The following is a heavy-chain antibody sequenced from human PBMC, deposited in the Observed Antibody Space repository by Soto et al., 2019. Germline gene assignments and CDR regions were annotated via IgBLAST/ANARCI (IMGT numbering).Heavy chain of an antibody. J-gene: IGHJ4*02. Sequence: QVQLQQWGAGLLKPSETLSLTCAVYGGSFSGYYWSWIRQPPGKGLEWIGEINHSGSTNYNPSLKSRVTISVDTSKNQFSLKLSSVTAADTAVYYCASHPYSYGYPFDYWGQGTLVTVSS. CDR2: INHSGST. CDR1: GGSFSGYY. V-gene: IGHV4-34*01. D-gene: IGHD5-18*01. CDR3: ASHPYSYGYPFDY.